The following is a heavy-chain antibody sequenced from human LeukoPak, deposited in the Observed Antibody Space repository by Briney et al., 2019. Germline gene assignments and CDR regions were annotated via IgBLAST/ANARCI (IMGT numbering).Heavy chain of an antibody. D-gene: IGHD3-3*01. CDR1: GFTVSSNY. Sequence: GWSLRLSCAASGFTVSSNYMSWVRQAPGKGLEWVSVIYSGGNTYYADSVEGRFTISRDNSKNTLYLQMNSLRAEDTAVYYCARGIGSQLRSDWFDPWGQGTLVTVSS. CDR3: ARGIGSQLRSDWFDP. J-gene: IGHJ5*02. CDR2: IYSGGNT. V-gene: IGHV3-66*01.